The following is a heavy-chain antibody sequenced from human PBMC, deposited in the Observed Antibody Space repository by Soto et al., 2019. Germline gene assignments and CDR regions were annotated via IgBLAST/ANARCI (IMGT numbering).Heavy chain of an antibody. J-gene: IGHJ4*02. CDR2: INSKAYGGTT. CDR3: TTDVPDYGGNSGVGY. V-gene: IGHV3-15*07. CDR1: GFIFGDAW. Sequence: EVQLVESGGGLVKPGGSLRVSCVASGFIFGDAWMNWVRQAPGKGLEWVGRINSKAYGGTTDYAAPVKGRFTISRDDSKNTLYLQMNSLKTEDTAVYYCTTDVPDYGGNSGVGYWGQGTLVTLSS. D-gene: IGHD4-17*01.